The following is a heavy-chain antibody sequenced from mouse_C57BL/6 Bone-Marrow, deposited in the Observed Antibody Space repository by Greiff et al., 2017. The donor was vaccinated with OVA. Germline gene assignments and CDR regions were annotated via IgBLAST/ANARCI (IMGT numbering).Heavy chain of an antibody. D-gene: IGHD2-3*01. CDR3: TRGWLLGESYAMDY. Sequence: QVQLKESGAELVRPGASVTLSCKASGYTFTDYEMHWVKQTPVHGLEWIGAIDPETGGTGYNQKFKGKAILTADKSSSTAYMELRSLTSEDSAVYYCTRGWLLGESYAMDYWGQGTSVTVSS. V-gene: IGHV1-15*01. CDR1: GYTFTDYE. CDR2: IDPETGGT. J-gene: IGHJ4*01.